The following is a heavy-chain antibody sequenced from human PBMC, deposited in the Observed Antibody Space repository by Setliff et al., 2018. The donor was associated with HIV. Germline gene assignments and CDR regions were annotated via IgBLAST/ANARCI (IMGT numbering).Heavy chain of an antibody. J-gene: IGHJ6*01. V-gene: IGHV4-59*01. CDR1: GGSINRSY. Sequence: SETLSLTCTVSGGSINRSYWSWIRQSPGKGLEWLGNVYHTGNSHYNPSLKSRVTMSVDTSTSQFSLRLTSMTAADTAVYYCARISQLLDYAMDVWGQGTTVTVSS. D-gene: IGHD6-13*01. CDR2: VYHTGNS. CDR3: ARISQLLDYAMDV.